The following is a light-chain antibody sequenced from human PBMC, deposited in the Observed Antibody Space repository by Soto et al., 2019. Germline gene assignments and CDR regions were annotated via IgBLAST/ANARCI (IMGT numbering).Light chain of an antibody. V-gene: IGLV2-14*01. CDR2: EVT. J-gene: IGLJ3*02. CDR1: SSDVGGYNY. CDR3: SSFAGSNKGWV. Sequence: QSALTQPASVSGSPGQSITISCTGTSSDVGGYNYVSWYQQHPGKAPRLMIYEVTNRPSGVSNRFSGSKSGNTASLTVSGLQSEDEADYYCSSFAGSNKGWVFGGGTKLTVL.